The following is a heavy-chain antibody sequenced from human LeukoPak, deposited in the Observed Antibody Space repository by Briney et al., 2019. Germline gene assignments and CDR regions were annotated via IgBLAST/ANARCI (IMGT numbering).Heavy chain of an antibody. CDR1: GDSISKSRHF. Sequence: SETLPLTCNVSGDSISKSRHFWAWIRQSPGRGLEWIGYIYNSGSTYYNPSLKSRVTISVDTSKNQFSLSLGSVTAADTAVYYCARWGTYASTSNWFDPWGQGTLVTVSS. V-gene: IGHV4-39*07. J-gene: IGHJ5*02. D-gene: IGHD2-2*01. CDR3: ARWGTYASTSNWFDP. CDR2: IYNSGST.